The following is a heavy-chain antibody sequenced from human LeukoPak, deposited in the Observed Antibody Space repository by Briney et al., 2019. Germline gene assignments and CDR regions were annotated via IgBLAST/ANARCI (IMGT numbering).Heavy chain of an antibody. CDR1: GFTFSTYT. J-gene: IGHJ4*02. CDR2: ISNSRDV. CDR3: ARAGYCSGGSCYGCDY. D-gene: IGHD2-15*01. V-gene: IGHV3-48*02. Sequence: GGSLRPSCAASGFTFSTYTMNWVRQAPGKGLEWVSTISNSRDVHYSDSVKGRFTISRDNARNSLYLQMNSLRDEDTAVYYCARAGYCSGGSCYGCDYWGQGTLVTVSS.